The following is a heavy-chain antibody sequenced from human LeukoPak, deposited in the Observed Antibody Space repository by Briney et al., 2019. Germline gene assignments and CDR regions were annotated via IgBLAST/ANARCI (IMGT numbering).Heavy chain of an antibody. CDR2: IYYSGGT. J-gene: IGHJ5*02. V-gene: IGHV4-31*03. D-gene: IGHD4-17*01. CDR1: GGSISSGGYY. Sequence: PSETLSLTCTVSGGSISSGGYYWSWIRQHPGKGLEWIGYIYYSGGTYYNPSLKSRVTISVDTSKNQFSLKLSSVTAADTAVYYCARVDYGDYDWFDPWGQGTLVTVSS. CDR3: ARVDYGDYDWFDP.